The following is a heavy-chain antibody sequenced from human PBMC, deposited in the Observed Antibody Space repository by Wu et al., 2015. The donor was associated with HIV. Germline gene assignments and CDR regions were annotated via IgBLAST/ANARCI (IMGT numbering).Heavy chain of an antibody. CDR1: GYTFTSYY. CDR3: ARDTLSGKYSSSWSGNFDY. J-gene: IGHJ4*02. D-gene: IGHD6-13*01. V-gene: IGHV1-46*01. CDR2: INPSGGST. Sequence: QVQLVQSGAEVKKPGASVKVSCKASGYTFTSYYMHWVRQAPGQGLEWMGIINPSGGSTSYAQKFQGRVTMTRDTSTSTVYMELSSLRSEDTAVYYCARDTLSGKYSSSWSGNFDYWGQGTLVTVSS.